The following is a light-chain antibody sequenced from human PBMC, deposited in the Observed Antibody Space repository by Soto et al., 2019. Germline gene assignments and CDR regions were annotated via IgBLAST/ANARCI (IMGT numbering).Light chain of an antibody. CDR2: AAY. CDR1: EDISTY. J-gene: IGKJ4*02. V-gene: IGKV1-27*01. CDR3: QKYDNALLT. Sequence: DIQMTQAPSSLSASVGDRVTITCRAREDISTYLAWYQQKPGKVPKLLISAAYTLQSEVPPRFSGSGSGTDFTLTISSLQPEDAATYYCQKYDNALLTFGGGTKVEIK.